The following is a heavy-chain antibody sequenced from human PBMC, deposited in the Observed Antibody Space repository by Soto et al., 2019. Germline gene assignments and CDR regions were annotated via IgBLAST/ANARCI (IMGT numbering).Heavy chain of an antibody. D-gene: IGHD4-4*01. CDR1: GGSFSGYY. CDR3: ARTLMTTVTTYQY. V-gene: IGHV4-34*01. CDR2: INHSGST. Sequence: LSLTCAVYGGSFSGYYWSWIRQPPGKGLEWIGEINHSGSTNYNPSLKSRVTISVDTSKNQFSLKLSSVTAADTAVYYCARTLMTTVTTYQYWGQGTLVTGSS. J-gene: IGHJ4*02.